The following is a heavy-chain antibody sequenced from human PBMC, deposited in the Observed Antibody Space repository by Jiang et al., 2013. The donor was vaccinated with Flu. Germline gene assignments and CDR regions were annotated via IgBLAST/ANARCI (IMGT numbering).Heavy chain of an antibody. CDR3: ARGEFCTTTSCYGSPFDY. Sequence: QLVESGGGVVQPGRSLRLSCAASGFTFRSYGVHWVRLAPGKRLEWVADISYDGSEKYYADSVKGRFTISRDNSKNTLSLQMNSLKVEDTAVYYCARGEFCTTTSCYGSPFDYWGQGTLVTVSS. V-gene: IGHV3-33*05. D-gene: IGHD2-2*01. J-gene: IGHJ4*02. CDR1: GFTFRSYG. CDR2: ISYDGSEK.